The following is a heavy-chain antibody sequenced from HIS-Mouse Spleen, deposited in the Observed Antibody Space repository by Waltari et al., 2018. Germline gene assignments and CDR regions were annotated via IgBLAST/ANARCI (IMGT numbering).Heavy chain of an antibody. CDR2: INHSGST. CDR3: AREIPYSSSWYDWYFDL. CDR1: GGSFSGYY. D-gene: IGHD6-13*01. J-gene: IGHJ2*01. V-gene: IGHV4-34*01. Sequence: QVQLQQWGAGLLKPSETLSLTCAVYGGSFSGYYWSWIRQPPGKGLEWIGEINHSGSTYYNTSLKSRVTISVDTSKNQFSLKLSSVTAADTAVYYCAREIPYSSSWYDWYFDLWGRGTLVTVSS.